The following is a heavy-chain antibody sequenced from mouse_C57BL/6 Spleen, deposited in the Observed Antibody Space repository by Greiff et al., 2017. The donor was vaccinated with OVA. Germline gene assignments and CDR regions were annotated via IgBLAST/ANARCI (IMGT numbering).Heavy chain of an antibody. V-gene: IGHV1-82*01. CDR3: ARDGYFNFYFDY. J-gene: IGHJ2*01. CDR2: IYPGDGDT. D-gene: IGHD2-3*01. Sequence: VQVVESGPELVKPGASVKISCKASGYAFSSSWMNWVKQRPGKGLEWIGRIYPGDGDTNYNGKFKGKATLTADKSSSTAYMQLSSLTSEDSAVYFCARDGYFNFYFDYWGQGTTLTVSS. CDR1: GYAFSSSW.